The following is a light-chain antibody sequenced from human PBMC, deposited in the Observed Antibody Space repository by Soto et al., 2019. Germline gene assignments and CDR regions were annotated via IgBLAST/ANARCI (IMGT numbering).Light chain of an antibody. CDR2: EDS. CDR3: QSVDGKYVV. CDR1: SGSIASDY. Sequence: NFMLTQPHSVSESPGQTVTISCTRSSGSIASDYVQWYQQRPGSAPINVIFEDSQRPSGVPDRFSGSIDSSSNAASLTISRLKNEDAADYYCQSVDGKYVVFGGGTTLTVL. J-gene: IGLJ2*01. V-gene: IGLV6-57*04.